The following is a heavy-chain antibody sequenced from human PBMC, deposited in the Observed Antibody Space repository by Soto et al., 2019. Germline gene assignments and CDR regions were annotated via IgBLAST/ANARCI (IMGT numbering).Heavy chain of an antibody. CDR2: MNPNSGNT. J-gene: IGHJ5*02. Sequence: QVQLVQSGAEVKKPGASVKVSCKASGYTFTSYDINWVRQATGQGLEWMGWMNPNSGNTAYAQKVRARDTRTRNTPRSTADRKLSSRRSEATAVYYWARAPSGGGGNWFDPWGQGTLVTVSS. CDR3: ARAPSGGGGNWFDP. V-gene: IGHV1-8*01. CDR1: GYTFTSYD. D-gene: IGHD3-10*01.